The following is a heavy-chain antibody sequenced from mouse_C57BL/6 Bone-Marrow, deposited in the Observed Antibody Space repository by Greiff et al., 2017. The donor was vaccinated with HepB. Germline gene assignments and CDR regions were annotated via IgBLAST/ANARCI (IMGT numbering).Heavy chain of an antibody. CDR2: IYPGDGDT. D-gene: IGHD2-5*01. Sequence: QVQLQPSGPELVKPGASVKISCKASGYAFSSSWMNWVKQRPGKGLEWIGRIYPGDGDTNYNGKFKGKATLTADKSSSTAYMQLSSLTSEDSAVYFCARRDSNYRYFDVWGTGTTVTVSS. V-gene: IGHV1-82*01. J-gene: IGHJ1*03. CDR1: GYAFSSSW. CDR3: ARRDSNYRYFDV.